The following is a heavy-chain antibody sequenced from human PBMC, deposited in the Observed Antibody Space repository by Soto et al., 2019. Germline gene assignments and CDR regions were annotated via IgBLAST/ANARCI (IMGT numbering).Heavy chain of an antibody. J-gene: IGHJ4*02. Sequence: ASVKVSCKASGYPFTIYAIHWVRQAPGQSLEWMGWINPGNDDTTYSQIFQGRVTITWHTSARTASMDLRSLTSHDTAEYYCARDSSSSRNFYYSGQGARVTVS. V-gene: IGHV1-3*01. D-gene: IGHD6-6*01. CDR2: INPGNDDT. CDR3: ARDSSSSRNFYY. CDR1: GYPFTIYA.